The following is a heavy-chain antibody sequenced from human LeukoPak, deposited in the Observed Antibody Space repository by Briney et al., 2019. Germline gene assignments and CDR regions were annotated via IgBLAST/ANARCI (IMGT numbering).Heavy chain of an antibody. CDR1: TDSITSNW. CDR3: AKEIVGAPTPGAY. J-gene: IGHJ4*02. V-gene: IGHV4-4*02. CDR2: VHKSGST. D-gene: IGHD1-26*01. Sequence: PSETLSLTCTVSTDSITSNWWSWVRQPPGKGLEWIGEVHKSGSTNYYPSLQSRVTISIDKSKNQIALELTSVTAADTAVYYCAKEIVGAPTPGAYWGQGILVTVSS.